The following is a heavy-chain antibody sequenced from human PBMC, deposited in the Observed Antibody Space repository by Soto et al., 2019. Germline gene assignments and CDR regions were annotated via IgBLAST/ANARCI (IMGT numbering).Heavy chain of an antibody. CDR2: IYYSGST. Sequence: SETLSLTCTVSGGSISSSSYYWGWIRQPPGKGLEWIGSIYYSGSTYYNPSLKSRVTISVDTSKNQFSLKLSSVTAADTAVYYCARRLLRLGDIDWFDPWGQGTLVTVSS. CDR1: GGSISSSSYY. D-gene: IGHD3-10*01. V-gene: IGHV4-39*01. CDR3: ARRLLRLGDIDWFDP. J-gene: IGHJ5*02.